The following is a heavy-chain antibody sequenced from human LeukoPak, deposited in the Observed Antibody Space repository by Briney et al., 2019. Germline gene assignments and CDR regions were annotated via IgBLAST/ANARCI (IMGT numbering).Heavy chain of an antibody. J-gene: IGHJ3*02. D-gene: IGHD3-10*01. CDR3: AMRDRGYGLDI. Sequence: GGSLILSCAVSGFTFSSYWMNWVRQAPGKGLDWVSIINGGGDIMMYEDSVKGRFTISRDNSKNTFYLQMNSLRVEDTAVYYCAMRDRGYGLDIWGQGTMVTVSS. V-gene: IGHV3-23*01. CDR1: GFTFSSYW. CDR2: INGGGDIM.